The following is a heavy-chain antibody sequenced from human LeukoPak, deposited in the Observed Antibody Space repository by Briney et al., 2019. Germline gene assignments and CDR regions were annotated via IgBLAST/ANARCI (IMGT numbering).Heavy chain of an antibody. Sequence: VASVKVSCKTSGYSFTDYAITWVRQVRGQGLQWVGWISASNGNTDYAQSFQGRATMTTDTSTSTAYMELSSLRSEDTAVYYCARAPHSSSWRTIGGYWGQGTLVTVSS. J-gene: IGHJ4*02. V-gene: IGHV1-18*01. CDR1: GYSFTDYA. CDR3: ARAPHSSSWRTIGGY. D-gene: IGHD6-13*01. CDR2: ISASNGNT.